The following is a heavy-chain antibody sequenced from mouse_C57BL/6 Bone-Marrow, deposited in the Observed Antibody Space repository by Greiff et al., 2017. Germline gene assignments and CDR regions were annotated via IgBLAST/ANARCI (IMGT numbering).Heavy chain of an antibody. CDR1: GFNIKNTY. D-gene: IGHD1-1*01. Sequence: VQLQQSVAELVRPGASVTLSCTASGFNIKNTYMHWVQQRPEQGLEWIGRIDPANGNTKYAPKFQGKATITADTSSNTAYLQLSSLTSEDTAIYYCARWGFITTGVWYAMDYWGQGTSVTVSS. CDR2: IDPANGNT. CDR3: ARWGFITTGVWYAMDY. J-gene: IGHJ4*01. V-gene: IGHV14-3*01.